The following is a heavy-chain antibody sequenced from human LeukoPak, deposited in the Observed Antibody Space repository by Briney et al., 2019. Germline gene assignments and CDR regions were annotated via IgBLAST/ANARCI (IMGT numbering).Heavy chain of an antibody. CDR2: LHYDETTK. Sequence: QPGGSLRLSCAASGFTFSSYGMSWVRQSPVKGLEWVAFLHYDETTKEYADSVKGRFTISRDNSKNTLYLQMNSLRAEDTAVYFCVKRENYYDNRFYYYYMDVWGKGTTVTISS. V-gene: IGHV3-30*02. CDR1: GFTFSSYG. D-gene: IGHD3-22*01. J-gene: IGHJ6*03. CDR3: VKRENYYDNRFYYYYMDV.